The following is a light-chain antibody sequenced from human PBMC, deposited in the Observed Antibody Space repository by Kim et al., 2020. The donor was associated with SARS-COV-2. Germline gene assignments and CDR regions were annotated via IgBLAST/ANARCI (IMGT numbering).Light chain of an antibody. J-gene: IGKJ1*01. V-gene: IGKV3-20*01. CDR2: GAS. CDR3: QQYASLPRT. CDR1: QTVSRTY. Sequence: PPGERATLSCRASQTVSRTYLAWYQQKPGEAPRRLIYGASSRATGSPDRFSGSGSGTDFTLTISRLEPEDFAVYYCQQYASLPRTFGQGTKVDIK.